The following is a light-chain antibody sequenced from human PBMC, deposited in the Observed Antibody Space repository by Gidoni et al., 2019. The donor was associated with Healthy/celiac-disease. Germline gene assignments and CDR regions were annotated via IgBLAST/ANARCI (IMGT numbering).Light chain of an antibody. CDR1: QRVSSN. CDR2: GAS. Sequence: EIVMTQSPAPLSVSPGERATLPCRASQRVSSNLAWYQQKPGQAPRRLIYGASTRATGTPARFSGSGSGTEFTLTISSRQSEDFAVYYCQQYNNWPRTFGQGTKVEIK. CDR3: QQYNNWPRT. J-gene: IGKJ1*01. V-gene: IGKV3-15*01.